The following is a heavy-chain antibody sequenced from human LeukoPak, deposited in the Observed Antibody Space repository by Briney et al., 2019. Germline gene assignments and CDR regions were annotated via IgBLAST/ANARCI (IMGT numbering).Heavy chain of an antibody. CDR1: GGSISSYY. V-gene: IGHV4-59*01. Sequence: SETLSLTCTVSGGSISSYYWSWIRQPPGKGLEWIGYIYYSGSTNYSPSLKSRVTISVDTSKNQFSLKLSSVTAADTAVYYCARVDFADCGGDCWAFDIWGQGTMVTVSS. D-gene: IGHD2-21*02. CDR2: IYYSGST. CDR3: ARVDFADCGGDCWAFDI. J-gene: IGHJ3*02.